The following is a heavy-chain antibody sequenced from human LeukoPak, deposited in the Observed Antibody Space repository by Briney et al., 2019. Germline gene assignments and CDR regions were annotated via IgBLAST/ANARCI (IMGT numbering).Heavy chain of an antibody. D-gene: IGHD2-2*02. Sequence: ASVKVSCKASGYTFTNYYMHWVRQAPGQGLEWMGVIDPSAGSTTYAQKFQGRVTMTRDTSTSTVYMELSSLRSEDTAVYYCARAGRYCSSTSCYNNWFDPWGQGTLVTVSS. CDR2: IDPSAGST. V-gene: IGHV1-46*01. CDR3: ARAGRYCSSTSCYNNWFDP. CDR1: GYTFTNYY. J-gene: IGHJ5*02.